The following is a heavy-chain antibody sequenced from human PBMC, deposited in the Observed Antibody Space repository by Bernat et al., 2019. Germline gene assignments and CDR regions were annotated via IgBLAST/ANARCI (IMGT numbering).Heavy chain of an antibody. CDR3: AKDCPVLTI. D-gene: IGHD2-8*01. Sequence: EVQLVESGGGLVQPGGSLRPSCAASGFTFRSYGMSWVRQTPGGGLEWVSAISDTVSSTYYADSVKCRFTISRDNSKHTLFLQMNSLRAGDTAVYYCAKDCPVLTIWGQGTMVTVSS. J-gene: IGHJ3*02. CDR2: ISDTVSST. CDR1: GFTFRSYG. V-gene: IGHV3-23*04.